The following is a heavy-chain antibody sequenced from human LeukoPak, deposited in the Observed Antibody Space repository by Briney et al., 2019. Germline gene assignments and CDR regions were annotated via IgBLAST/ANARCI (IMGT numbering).Heavy chain of an antibody. D-gene: IGHD4-17*01. V-gene: IGHV3-30*03. Sequence: GRSLRLSCAASGFTFSSYGMHWVRQAPGKGLEWVAVISYDGSNKYYADSVKGRFTISRDNSKNTLYLQMNSLRAEDTAVYYCARRYGDYVNWFDRWAREPWSPSPQ. J-gene: IGHJ5*02. CDR2: ISYDGSNK. CDR1: GFTFSSYG. CDR3: ARRYGDYVNWFDR.